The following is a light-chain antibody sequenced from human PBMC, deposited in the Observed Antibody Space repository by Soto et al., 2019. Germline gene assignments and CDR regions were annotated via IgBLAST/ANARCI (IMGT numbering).Light chain of an antibody. Sequence: DIVMTQSPDSLAVSLGERATINCKSSQSVLYSSNNKKYLAWYQQKPGQPPKLLIYWASTRESGVPDRFSGSGSVTDFTLTISSLQAEDVAVYYCQQYSSTPWTFGQGTKVEIK. CDR3: QQYSSTPWT. J-gene: IGKJ1*01. V-gene: IGKV4-1*01. CDR2: WAS. CDR1: QSVLYSSNNKKY.